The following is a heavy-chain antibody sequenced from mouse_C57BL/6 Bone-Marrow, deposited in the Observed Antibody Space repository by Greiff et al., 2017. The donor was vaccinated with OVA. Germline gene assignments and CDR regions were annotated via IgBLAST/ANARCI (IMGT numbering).Heavy chain of an antibody. V-gene: IGHV1-82*01. J-gene: IGHJ2*01. CDR1: GYAFSSSW. CDR3: ARYSDY. CDR2: IYPGDGDT. Sequence: QVQLQQSGAELARPGASVKLSCKASGYAFSSSWMNWVKQRPGKGLEWIGRIYPGDGDTNYNGKFKGKATLTADKSSSTAYMQLSSLTSEDSAVYFCARYSDYWGQGTTLTVSS.